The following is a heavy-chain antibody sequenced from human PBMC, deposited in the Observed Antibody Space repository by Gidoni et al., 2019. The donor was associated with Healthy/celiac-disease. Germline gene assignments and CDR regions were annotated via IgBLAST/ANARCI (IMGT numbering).Heavy chain of an antibody. J-gene: IGHJ5*02. D-gene: IGHD6-19*01. CDR2: INHSGST. V-gene: IGHV4-34*01. CDR1: GGSFSGYY. Sequence: QVQLQQWGAGLLKPSETLSLTCAVYGGSFSGYYWSWIRQPPGKGLEWIGEINHSGSTNYNPSLKSRVTISVDTSKNQFSLKLSSVTAADTAVYYCARSGAVANWFDPWGQGTLVTVSS. CDR3: ARSGAVANWFDP.